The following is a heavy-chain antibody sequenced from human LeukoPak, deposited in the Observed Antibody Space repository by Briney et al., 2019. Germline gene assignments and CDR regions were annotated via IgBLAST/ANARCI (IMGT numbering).Heavy chain of an antibody. CDR3: VYGWGNSYYSFVMDV. CDR2: ISSSGGNT. J-gene: IGHJ6*02. D-gene: IGHD3-10*01. V-gene: IGHV3-23*01. Sequence: GGSLRLSCAASGFTFSNYVMTWVRQGPGRGLEWVSAISSSGGNTYYADSVKDRFTISRDNPEDKLYLQMDSLRAEDTAIYYCVYGWGNSYYSFVMDVWGQGTTVTVS. CDR1: GFTFSNYV.